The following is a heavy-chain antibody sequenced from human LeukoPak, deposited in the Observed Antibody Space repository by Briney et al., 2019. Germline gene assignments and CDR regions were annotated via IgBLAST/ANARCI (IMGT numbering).Heavy chain of an antibody. J-gene: IGHJ4*02. CDR3: ASSGTGYSMSYFDY. CDR2: INPNSGGT. Sequence: ASVKVSCKASGYTFTGYYMHWVRQAPGQGLEWMGWINPNSGGTNYAQKFQGGVTMIRDTSISTAYMELSRLRSDDTAVYYCASSGTGYSMSYFDYWGQGTLVTVSS. CDR1: GYTFTGYY. V-gene: IGHV1-2*02. D-gene: IGHD6-13*01.